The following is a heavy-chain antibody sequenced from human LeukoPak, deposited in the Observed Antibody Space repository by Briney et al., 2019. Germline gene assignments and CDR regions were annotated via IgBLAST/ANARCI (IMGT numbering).Heavy chain of an antibody. Sequence: SGTLSLTCTVSGGSISSYYWSWIRQPPGKGLEWIGYIYYSGSTNYNPSLKSRVTISVDTSKNQFSLKLSSVTAADTAVYYCARDLGWFGELFDAFDIWGQGTMVTVSS. CDR3: ARDLGWFGELFDAFDI. CDR1: GGSISSYY. V-gene: IGHV4-59*01. J-gene: IGHJ3*02. D-gene: IGHD3-10*01. CDR2: IYYSGST.